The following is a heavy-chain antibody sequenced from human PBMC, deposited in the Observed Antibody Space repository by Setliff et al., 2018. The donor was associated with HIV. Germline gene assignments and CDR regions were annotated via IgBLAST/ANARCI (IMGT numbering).Heavy chain of an antibody. D-gene: IGHD2-21*02. CDR3: ARQTATGTSATFDS. CDR2: IYYSGTT. J-gene: IGHJ4*02. CDR1: GDSVSSGSYY. Sequence: SETLSLTCTASGDSVSSGSYYWSWIRQPPGKGLEWIGYIYYSGTTNYNPSLKSRVTISVDTSKNQFSLKLRSVTAADTAVYYCARQTATGTSATFDSWGQGSLVTVSS. V-gene: IGHV4-61*01.